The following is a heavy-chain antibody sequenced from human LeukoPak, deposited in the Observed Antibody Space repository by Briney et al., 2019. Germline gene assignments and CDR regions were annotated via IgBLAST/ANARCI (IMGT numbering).Heavy chain of an antibody. D-gene: IGHD1-7*01. Sequence: GGSLRLSCAASGFTFSSYSMNWVRQAPGKGLEWVSYISSSSSTIHYADSVKGRFTISRDNAKNSLYLQMNSLRAEDTAVYYCARANWNYVNWFXPWGQGTXVT. CDR1: GFTFSSYS. V-gene: IGHV3-48*01. J-gene: IGHJ5*02. CDR2: ISSSSSTI. CDR3: ARANWNYVNWFXP.